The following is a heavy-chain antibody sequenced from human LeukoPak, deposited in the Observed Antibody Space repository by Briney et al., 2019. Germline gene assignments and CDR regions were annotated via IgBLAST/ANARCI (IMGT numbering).Heavy chain of an antibody. CDR2: IYYSGST. J-gene: IGHJ2*01. CDR1: GGYISSYY. CDR3: ARAEDFGDPGDFDL. D-gene: IGHD4-17*01. V-gene: IGHV4-59*01. Sequence: SETLSLTCTVSGGYISSYYWRWIRQPPGKGLEWIGYIYYSGSTNYNPSLKSRVTISVDTSKNQFSLKLSTVTAADTAVYYFARAEDFGDPGDFDLWGRGTLVTVSS.